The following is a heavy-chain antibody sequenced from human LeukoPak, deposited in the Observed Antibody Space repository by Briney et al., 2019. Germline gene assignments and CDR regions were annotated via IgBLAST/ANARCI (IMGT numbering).Heavy chain of an antibody. D-gene: IGHD6-13*01. CDR1: GGSFSGYY. V-gene: IGHV4-34*01. J-gene: IGHJ6*03. CDR3: ARVYGVGGRSSSWYEDYYYMDV. Sequence: SETLSLTCAVYGGSFSGYYWSWIRQPPGKGLEWIGEINHSGSTNYNPSLKSRVTISVDTSKNQFSLKLSSVTAADTAVYYCARVYGVGGRSSSWYEDYYYMDVWGKGTTVTISS. CDR2: INHSGST.